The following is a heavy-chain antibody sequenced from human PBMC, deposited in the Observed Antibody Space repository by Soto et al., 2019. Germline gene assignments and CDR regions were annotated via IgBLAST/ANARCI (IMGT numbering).Heavy chain of an antibody. CDR1: GFTFSSYS. CDR2: ISSSSTYI. J-gene: IGHJ4*02. CDR3: ARGGGGGLFEH. D-gene: IGHD2-21*01. V-gene: IGHV3-21*01. Sequence: PGGSLRLSCVASGFTFSSYSLTWVRQAPGKGLEWVSSISSSSTYIYYAASVKGRFTISRDNGKNSLYLQMNSLRAEDTAVYYCARGGGGGLFEHWGQGVLVTVSS.